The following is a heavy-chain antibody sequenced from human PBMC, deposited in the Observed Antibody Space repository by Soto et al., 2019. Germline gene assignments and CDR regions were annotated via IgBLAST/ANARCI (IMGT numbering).Heavy chain of an antibody. CDR3: AHYSVAVNWFDP. Sequence: QITLKASGPTLVKPTQTLTLTCTCSGFSLSTSGVGVGWIRQPPGTALEWLALIYWNDAKRYSPSLKSRRTITKYTFKNQVVPTMTNMDPVDTATYYCAHYSVAVNWFDPWGQGTLVTVSS. CDR2: IYWNDAK. V-gene: IGHV2-5*01. D-gene: IGHD2-15*01. CDR1: GFSLSTSGVG. J-gene: IGHJ5*02.